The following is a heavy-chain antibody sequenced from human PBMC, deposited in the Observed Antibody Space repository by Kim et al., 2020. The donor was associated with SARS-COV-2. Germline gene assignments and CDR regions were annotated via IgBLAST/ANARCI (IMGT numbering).Heavy chain of an antibody. D-gene: IGHD6-19*01. CDR3: ATYGVAVAGPDY. Sequence: YVDSVKGRFTISRDNAQSSLFLQMNYLGVDDTAMYYCATYGVAVAGPDYWGQGTLVTVSS. V-gene: IGHV3-7*01. J-gene: IGHJ4*02.